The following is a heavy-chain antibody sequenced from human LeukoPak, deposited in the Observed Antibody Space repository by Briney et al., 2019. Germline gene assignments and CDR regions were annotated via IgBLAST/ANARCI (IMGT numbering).Heavy chain of an antibody. CDR1: GGSLSGYY. Sequence: PETLSLTCTVSGGSLSGYYWSWIRQPAGKGLEWIGRIYPSGSTNYNPSLKSRVTMSVDKSKNQFSLQLSSVTAADTAVYYCARGGYSASGSYYYWGQGTLVTVSS. CDR3: ARGGYSASGSYYY. CDR2: IYPSGST. V-gene: IGHV4-4*07. J-gene: IGHJ4*02. D-gene: IGHD3-10*01.